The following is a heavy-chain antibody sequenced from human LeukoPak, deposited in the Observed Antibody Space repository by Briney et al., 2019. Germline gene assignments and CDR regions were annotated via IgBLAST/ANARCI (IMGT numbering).Heavy chain of an antibody. D-gene: IGHD6-13*01. CDR2: MYSGGDT. CDR1: RYTFTSYA. J-gene: IGHJ5*02. V-gene: IGHV3-53*01. CDR3: ARDAPQVPAAGVLAS. Sequence: GGSLRLSCAASRYTFTSYAMSWVRQAPGRGLEWVSVMYSGGDTYYANSVKGRFTFSRDISKNTLYLQMNELRPDGSAIFYCARDAPQVPAAGVLASWGQGTLVTVSS.